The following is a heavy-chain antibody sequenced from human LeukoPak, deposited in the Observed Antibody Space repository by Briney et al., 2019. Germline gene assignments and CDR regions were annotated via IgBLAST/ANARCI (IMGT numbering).Heavy chain of an antibody. J-gene: IGHJ6*02. V-gene: IGHV3-21*01. CDR3: ARKGYYDSSGYYFTYGMDV. CDR1: GFTFSSYS. Sequence: PGGSLRLSCAASGFTFSSYSMNWVRQAPGKGLEWVSSISSSSSYIYYADSVKGRFTISRDNAKNSLHLQMNSLRAEDTAVYYCARKGYYDSSGYYFTYGMDVWGQGTTVTVSS. D-gene: IGHD3-22*01. CDR2: ISSSSSYI.